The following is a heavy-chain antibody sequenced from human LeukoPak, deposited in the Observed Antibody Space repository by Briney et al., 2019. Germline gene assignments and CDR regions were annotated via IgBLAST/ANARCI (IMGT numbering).Heavy chain of an antibody. CDR3: ARPGQFRDYKIDF. D-gene: IGHD4-11*01. Sequence: GGSLXXSCAASGFTFDDYGMSWVRQAPGKGVEWVSGINWNGGRTEYADSVKGRFTIYRENAKNSLYMQMNSLRDGDTAIYYCARPGQFRDYKIDFWGQGTLVTVSS. V-gene: IGHV3-20*04. CDR2: INWNGGRT. CDR1: GFTFDDYG. J-gene: IGHJ4*02.